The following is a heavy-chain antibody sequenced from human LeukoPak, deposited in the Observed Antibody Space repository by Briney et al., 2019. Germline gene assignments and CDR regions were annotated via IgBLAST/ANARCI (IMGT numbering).Heavy chain of an antibody. CDR1: GFTFSSYA. CDR2: IYSGGST. V-gene: IGHV3-66*01. J-gene: IGHJ4*02. Sequence: PGGSLRLSCAASGFTFSSYAMSWVRQAPGKGLEWVSVIYSGGSTYYADSVKGRFTISRDNSKNTLYLQMNSLRAEDTAVYYCARDDHGVHNYWGQGTLVTVSS. CDR3: ARDDHGVHNY. D-gene: IGHD1-1*01.